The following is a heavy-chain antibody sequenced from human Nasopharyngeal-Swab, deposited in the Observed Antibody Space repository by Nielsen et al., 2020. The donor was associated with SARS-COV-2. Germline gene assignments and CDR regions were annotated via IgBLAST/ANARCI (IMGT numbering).Heavy chain of an antibody. CDR1: GFTFSDYY. CDR2: ISSSGSTI. CDR3: ARDSSSNDGSFDS. V-gene: IGHV3-11*04. Sequence: GESLKISCAASGFTFSDYYITWIRQAPGKGLEWVSYISSSGSTIYYADSVKGRFTISRDNAKTSLYLQMNSLRAEDPAVYYCARDSSSNDGSFDSWGQGTMVTVSS. D-gene: IGHD1-1*01. J-gene: IGHJ3*02.